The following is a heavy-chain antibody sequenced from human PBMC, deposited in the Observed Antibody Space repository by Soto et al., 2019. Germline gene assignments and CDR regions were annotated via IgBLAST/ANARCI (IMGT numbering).Heavy chain of an antibody. D-gene: IGHD6-25*01. J-gene: IGHJ4*02. V-gene: IGHV3-23*01. CDR1: GFTFSSYA. Sequence: VQLLESGGGLVQPGGSLRLSCAASGFTFSSYAMTWVRQGPGKGLEWVSSINAAGSNTYYADSVKGRFTISRDNSKNTLYLQMNSLRGEDTAVYYCAELIASATVLWGQGTLVTVSS. CDR2: INAAGSNT. CDR3: AELIASATVL.